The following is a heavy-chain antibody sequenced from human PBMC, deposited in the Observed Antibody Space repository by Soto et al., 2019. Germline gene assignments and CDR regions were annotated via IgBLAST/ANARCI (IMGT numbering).Heavy chain of an antibody. CDR3: ARCIQQDYYYGMDV. CDR1: GYTFYSHS. J-gene: IGHJ6*02. CDR2: ISSDNGNT. D-gene: IGHD5-18*01. Sequence: QAQLVQSGAEVKKPGASVKLSCKASGYTFYSHSISWVRQAPGQGLEWMGRISSDNGNTRYAQKFRGRVTMTTDTSTSTVYMELRNLRSDNTAVYYCARCIQQDYYYGMDVWGQGTTVTVSS. V-gene: IGHV1-18*01.